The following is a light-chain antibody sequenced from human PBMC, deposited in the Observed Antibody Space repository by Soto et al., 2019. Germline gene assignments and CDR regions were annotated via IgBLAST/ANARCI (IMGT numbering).Light chain of an antibody. CDR1: SSDIGGYNY. Sequence: QSALTQPPSASGSPGQSVTLSCTGTSSDIGGYNYVSWYQQHPGKAPKLVIYEVSKRPSGVPDRFSGSQSGNTASLTVSGLQADDEADYYCSSYAATNNLVFGGGTKLTVL. CDR3: SSYAATNNLV. V-gene: IGLV2-8*01. J-gene: IGLJ3*02. CDR2: EVS.